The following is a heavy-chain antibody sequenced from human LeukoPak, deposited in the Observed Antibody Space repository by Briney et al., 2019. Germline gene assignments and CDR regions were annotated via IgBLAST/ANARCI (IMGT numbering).Heavy chain of an antibody. Sequence: ASVKVSCKASGYSFTTYLIHWVRQAPGQGLEWMGEINTSRGGASYAQKFQGRVTMTRDTSTSTVYMELSSLRSEDTALYLCGRDPANGKPDAFDIWGQGTMVTVSS. V-gene: IGHV1-46*01. D-gene: IGHD1-26*01. CDR3: GRDPANGKPDAFDI. J-gene: IGHJ3*02. CDR1: GYSFTTYL. CDR2: INTSRGGA.